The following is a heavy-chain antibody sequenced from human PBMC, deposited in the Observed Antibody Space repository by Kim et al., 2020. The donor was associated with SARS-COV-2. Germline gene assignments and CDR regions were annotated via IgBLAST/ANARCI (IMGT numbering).Heavy chain of an antibody. CDR2: INAGNGNT. CDR3: ARDLASSSWYGAPGYWFDP. V-gene: IGHV1-3*01. CDR1: GYTFTSYA. J-gene: IGHJ5*02. Sequence: ASVKVSCKASGYTFTSYAMHWVRQAPGQRLEWMGWINAGNGNTKYSQKFQGRVTITRDTSASTAYMELSSLRSEDTAVYYCARDLASSSWYGAPGYWFDPWGQGTLVTVSS. D-gene: IGHD6-13*01.